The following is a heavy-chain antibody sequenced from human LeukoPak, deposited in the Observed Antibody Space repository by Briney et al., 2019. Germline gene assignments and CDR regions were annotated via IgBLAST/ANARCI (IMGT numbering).Heavy chain of an antibody. J-gene: IGHJ4*02. Sequence: PGGSLRLSCAASGFTFSSYGMHWVRQAPGKGLEWVAVIWYDGSNKYYADSVKGRFTISRDNSKNTLYLQMNSLRAEDTAVYYCARDYDILTSYYGGCPCPDYWGQGTLVTVSS. CDR3: ARDYDILTSYYGGCPCPDY. V-gene: IGHV3-33*01. D-gene: IGHD3-9*01. CDR2: IWYDGSNK. CDR1: GFTFSSYG.